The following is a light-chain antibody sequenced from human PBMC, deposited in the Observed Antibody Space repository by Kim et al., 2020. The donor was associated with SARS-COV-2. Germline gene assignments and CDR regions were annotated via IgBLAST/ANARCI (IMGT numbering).Light chain of an antibody. Sequence: APGKATEVTCGGNNIGSKSVHWYQQKPGQAPVLVIYYDSDRPSGIPERFSGSNSGNTATLTISRVEAGDEADYYCQVWDSSSDHPVFGGGTKLTVL. CDR2: YDS. CDR3: QVWDSSSDHPV. V-gene: IGLV3-21*04. J-gene: IGLJ3*02. CDR1: NIGSKS.